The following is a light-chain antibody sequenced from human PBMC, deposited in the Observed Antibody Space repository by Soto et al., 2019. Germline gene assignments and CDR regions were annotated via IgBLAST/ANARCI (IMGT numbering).Light chain of an antibody. V-gene: IGKV3-11*01. CDR3: QQRSNWPPVIT. Sequence: EIVLTQSPATLSLSPGERATLSCRASQSFSSYLAWYQQKPGQAPRLLIYDASNRATGIPARFSGRGSGPDVTLTSSSLEPEDFAVYYGQQRSNWPPVITFGQGTRLESK. CDR2: DAS. J-gene: IGKJ5*01. CDR1: QSFSSY.